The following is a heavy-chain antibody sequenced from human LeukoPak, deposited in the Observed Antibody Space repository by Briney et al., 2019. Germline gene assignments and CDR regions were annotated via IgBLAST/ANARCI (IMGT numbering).Heavy chain of an antibody. CDR3: ASPEVAVKGSQAFDI. CDR2: LNHSGGT. Sequence: ASETLSLTCAVYGGSFSESYWNWIRQPQGKGLEWIGELNHSGGTNYNPSLESRVTISVDTSKNQFYPNLSSVTAADTAIYYCASPEVAVKGSQAFDIWAQGTMVSVSS. V-gene: IGHV4-34*01. D-gene: IGHD2-15*01. J-gene: IGHJ3*02. CDR1: GGSFSESY.